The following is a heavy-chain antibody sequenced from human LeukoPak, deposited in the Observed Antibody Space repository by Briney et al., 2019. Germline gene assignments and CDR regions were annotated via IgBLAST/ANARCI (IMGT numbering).Heavy chain of an antibody. J-gene: IGHJ4*02. CDR2: IRYDGSNK. D-gene: IGHD6-19*01. V-gene: IGHV3-30*02. Sequence: RWSRRAPGQEMKRVAFIRYDGSNKYYADSVKGRFTISRDNSKNTLYLQMNSLRAEDTAVYYCAKDQSSSGWSSDFDYWGQGTLVTVSS. CDR3: AKDQSSSGWSSDFDY.